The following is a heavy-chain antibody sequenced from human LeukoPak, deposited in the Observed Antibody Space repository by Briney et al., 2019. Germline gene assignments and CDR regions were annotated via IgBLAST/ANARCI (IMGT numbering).Heavy chain of an antibody. CDR3: ARGSKSPRGCIDY. V-gene: IGHV4-30-4*01. CDR1: GGSISSGDYY. D-gene: IGHD2-15*01. CDR2: INHSGST. Sequence: SQTPSLTCTVSGGSISSGDYYWSWIRQPPGKGLEWIGEINHSGSTNYNPSLKSQVTISVDTSKNQFSLKLSSVTAADTAVYYCARGSKSPRGCIDYWGQGTMDTVSS. J-gene: IGHJ4*02.